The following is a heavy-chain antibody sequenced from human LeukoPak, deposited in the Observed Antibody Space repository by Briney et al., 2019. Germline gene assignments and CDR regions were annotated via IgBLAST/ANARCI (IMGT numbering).Heavy chain of an antibody. D-gene: IGHD3-9*01. J-gene: IGHJ6*02. CDR1: GYTFTGYY. CDR3: ARGGRDILTGYYTDFYYGMDV. V-gene: IGHV1-2*06. CDR2: INPNSGGT. Sequence: ASVRVSCTASGYTFTGYYMHWVRQAPGQGLEWMGRINPNSGGTNYAQKFQGRVTMTRDTSISTAYMELSRLRSDNTAVYYCARGGRDILTGYYTDFYYGMDVWGQGTTVTVSS.